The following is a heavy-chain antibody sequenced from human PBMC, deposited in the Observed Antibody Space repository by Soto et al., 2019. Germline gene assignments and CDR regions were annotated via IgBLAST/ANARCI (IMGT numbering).Heavy chain of an antibody. J-gene: IGHJ3*02. CDR3: VTPTGAAGTAFDI. D-gene: IGHD6-13*01. V-gene: IGHV1-24*01. CDR2: FDPEDGET. CDR1: GYTLTELS. Sequence: ASVKVSCKVSGYTLTELSMHWVRQAPGKGLEWMGGFDPEDGETIYAQKFQGRVTMTEDTSTDTAYMELSSLRSEDTAVYYCVTPTGAAGTAFDIWGQGTMVTVSS.